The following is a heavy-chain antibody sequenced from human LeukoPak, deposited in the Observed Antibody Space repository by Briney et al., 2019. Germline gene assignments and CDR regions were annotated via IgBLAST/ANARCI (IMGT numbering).Heavy chain of an antibody. CDR1: GFTFSSYR. J-gene: IGHJ4*02. D-gene: IGHD2-15*01. V-gene: IGHV3-7*01. Sequence: GGSLRLSCAASGFTFSSYRMSRVRQAPGKGLEWVANIKQDGSEKYYVDSVKGRFTISRDNAKNSLYLQMNSLRAEDTAVYYCASVVAHANDYWGQGTLVTVSS. CDR2: IKQDGSEK. CDR3: ASVVAHANDY.